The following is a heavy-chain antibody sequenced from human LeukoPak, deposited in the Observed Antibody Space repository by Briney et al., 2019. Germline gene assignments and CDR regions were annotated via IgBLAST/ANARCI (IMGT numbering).Heavy chain of an antibody. Sequence: GGSLRLSCILSGLTLSNYELNWVRQAPGKGLEWVSYMSRSADRIDYADSVKGRFTMSRDNARNSLYLQMNSLRVEDTAVYYCATRVPYTGYKNWGQGTLVTVYS. CDR2: MSRSADRI. CDR1: GLTLSNYE. V-gene: IGHV3-48*03. J-gene: IGHJ4*02. CDR3: ATRVPYTGYKN. D-gene: IGHD5-24*01.